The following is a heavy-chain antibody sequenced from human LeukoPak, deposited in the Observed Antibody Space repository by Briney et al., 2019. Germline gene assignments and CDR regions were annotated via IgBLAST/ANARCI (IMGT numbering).Heavy chain of an antibody. J-gene: IGHJ5*02. CDR1: GGSISSYY. Sequence: SETLSLTCTVSGGSISSYYWTWIRQPPGKGLEWLGYVFYNGVTDYNPSHSGRVTISVDAAKNQFSLRLTSVTAADTAVYYCAGASPLVLVPLVDPWGQGVLVTVSS. V-gene: IGHV4-59*01. CDR3: AGASPLVLVPLVDP. D-gene: IGHD1-26*01. CDR2: VFYNGVT.